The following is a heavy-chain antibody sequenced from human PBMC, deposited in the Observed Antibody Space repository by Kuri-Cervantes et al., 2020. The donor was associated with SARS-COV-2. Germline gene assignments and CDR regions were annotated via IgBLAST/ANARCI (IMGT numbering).Heavy chain of an antibody. Sequence: GESLKISCAASGFTFSSYWMHWVRQAPGKGLEWVSATSGSGGSTYYADSVKGRFAISRDNSKSTLYLQMNSLRAEDTAVYYCAKCGELLTSSYYYYGMDVWGQGTTVTVSS. D-gene: IGHD1-26*01. CDR1: GFTFSSYW. V-gene: IGHV3-23*01. J-gene: IGHJ6*02. CDR3: AKCGELLTSSYYYYGMDV. CDR2: TSGSGGST.